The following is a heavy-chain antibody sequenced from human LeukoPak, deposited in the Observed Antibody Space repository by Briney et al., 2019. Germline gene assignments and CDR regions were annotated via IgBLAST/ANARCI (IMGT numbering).Heavy chain of an antibody. D-gene: IGHD3-10*01. CDR1: GYSFTRNW. CDR2: IYPGDSDT. CDR3: ARHSSGFGESATDY. J-gene: IGHJ4*02. Sequence: GESLKISCKGSGYSFTRNWIGWVRQMPGKGLEWMGIIYPGDSDTTYSPSFQGQVTISADKSISTAYLQWSSLKASDTAMYYCARHSSGFGESATDYWGQGTLVTVSS. V-gene: IGHV5-51*01.